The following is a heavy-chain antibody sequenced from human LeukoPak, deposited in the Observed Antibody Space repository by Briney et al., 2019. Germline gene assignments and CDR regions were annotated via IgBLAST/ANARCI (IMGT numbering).Heavy chain of an antibody. CDR3: ASARRIAAAGTEWFDP. CDR2: IYYSGST. D-gene: IGHD6-13*01. V-gene: IGHV4-39*01. CDR1: GGSISSSSYY. J-gene: IGHJ5*02. Sequence: SETLSLTCTVSGGSISSSSYYWGWIRQPPGKGLEWIGSIYYSGSTYYNPSLKSRVTISVDTSKNQFSLKLSSVTAADTAVYYCASARRIAAAGTEWFDPWGQGTLVTVSS.